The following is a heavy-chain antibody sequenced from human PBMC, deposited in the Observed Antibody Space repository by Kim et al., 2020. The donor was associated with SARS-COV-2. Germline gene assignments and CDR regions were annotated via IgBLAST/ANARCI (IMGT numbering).Heavy chain of an antibody. V-gene: IGHV4-34*01. Sequence: PSHKSRVTMSVDMSKNQFSLKLTSVTAADTAVYYCARVKAVNWGSKNAFDIWGQGTVVTVSS. D-gene: IGHD7-27*01. J-gene: IGHJ3*02. CDR3: ARVKAVNWGSKNAFDI.